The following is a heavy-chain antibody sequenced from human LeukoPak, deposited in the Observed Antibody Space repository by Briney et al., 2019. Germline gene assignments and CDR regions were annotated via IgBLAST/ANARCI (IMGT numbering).Heavy chain of an antibody. CDR3: AKEVGARDAFDI. Sequence: GGSLRLSCAASGFTFSDYYMSWIRQAPGKGLEWVSYISSSGSTIDYADSVKGRFTISGDNSKNTLYLQMNSLRAEDTAVYYCAKEVGARDAFDIWGQGTLVTVSP. CDR1: GFTFSDYY. V-gene: IGHV3-11*04. CDR2: ISSSGSTI. D-gene: IGHD1-26*01. J-gene: IGHJ3*02.